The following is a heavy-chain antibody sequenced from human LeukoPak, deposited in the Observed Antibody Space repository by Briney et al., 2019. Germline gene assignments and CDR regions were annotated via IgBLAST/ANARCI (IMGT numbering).Heavy chain of an antibody. CDR3: ASTDYYYDSSGYYYYYYMDV. CDR1: DGSISSSSYY. D-gene: IGHD3-22*01. Sequence: PSETLSLTCTVSDGSISSSSYYWGWIRQPPGKGLEWIGSIYYSGSTYYNPSLKSRVTISVDTSKNQFSLKLSSVTAADTAVYYCASTDYYYDSSGYYYYYYMDVWGKGTTVTVSS. CDR2: IYYSGST. V-gene: IGHV4-39*01. J-gene: IGHJ6*03.